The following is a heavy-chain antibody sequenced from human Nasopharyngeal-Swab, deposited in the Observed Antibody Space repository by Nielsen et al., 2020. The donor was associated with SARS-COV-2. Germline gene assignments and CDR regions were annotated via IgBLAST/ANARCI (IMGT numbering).Heavy chain of an antibody. CDR1: GGSISSGGYY. V-gene: IGHV4-31*03. J-gene: IGHJ3*02. CDR3: ARAVITMIVVVTAFDI. D-gene: IGHD3-22*01. CDR2: IYYSGST. Sequence: SETLSLTCTVSGGSISSGGYYWSWIRQHPGKGLEWIGYIYYSGSTYYNPSLKSRVTISVDTSKNQFSLKLSSVTAADTAVYYCARAVITMIVVVTAFDIWGQGTMVPVSS.